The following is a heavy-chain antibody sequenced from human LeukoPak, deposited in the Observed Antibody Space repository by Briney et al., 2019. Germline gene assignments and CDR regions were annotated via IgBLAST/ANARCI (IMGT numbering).Heavy chain of an antibody. CDR1: GFTFSSYS. Sequence: GRSLRLSCAASGFTFSSYSMNWVRQAPGKGLEWVSYISSSGGDTYYADSVKGRFTISRDNAQNSLSLQMNGLRDEDTAVYHCARSRSGNYFDNWGQGTLVSVSS. CDR3: ARSRSGNYFDN. CDR2: ISSSGGDT. V-gene: IGHV3-48*02. D-gene: IGHD1-26*01. J-gene: IGHJ4*02.